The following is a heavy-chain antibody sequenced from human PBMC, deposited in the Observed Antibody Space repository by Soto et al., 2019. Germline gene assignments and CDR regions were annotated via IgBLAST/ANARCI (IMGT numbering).Heavy chain of an antibody. Sequence: QVQLVQSGAEVKKPGASVKVSCKASGYTFTSYYMHWVRQAPGQGLEWMGIINPSGGSTSYAQKFQGRVTRTRDTPTSTVYMELSSLRPEDTAVYYCARVDYGGNFTGEYWGQGTLVTVSS. CDR1: GYTFTSYY. CDR2: INPSGGST. V-gene: IGHV1-46*01. J-gene: IGHJ4*02. D-gene: IGHD4-17*01. CDR3: ARVDYGGNFTGEY.